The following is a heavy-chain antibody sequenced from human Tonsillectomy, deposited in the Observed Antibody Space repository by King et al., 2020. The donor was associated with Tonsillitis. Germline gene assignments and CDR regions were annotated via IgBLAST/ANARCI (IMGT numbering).Heavy chain of an antibody. J-gene: IGHJ4*02. CDR3: AKDQGDFWSGQYVVDY. Sequence: VQLVESGGGLAQPGGSLRLSCAASGFTFSNYAMTWVRQAPGKGLEWVSGISDSDDSYYADSVQGRFTISRDNSKNTLFLQMNSLRAEDTAIYYCAKDQGDFWSGQYVVDYWGQGTLVTVSS. CDR1: GFTFSNYA. D-gene: IGHD3-3*01. V-gene: IGHV3-23*04. CDR2: ISDSDDS.